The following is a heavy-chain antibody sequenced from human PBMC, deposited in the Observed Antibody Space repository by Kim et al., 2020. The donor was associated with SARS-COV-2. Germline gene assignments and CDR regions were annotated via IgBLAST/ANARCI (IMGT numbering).Heavy chain of an antibody. J-gene: IGHJ4*02. CDR2: SDK. Sequence: SDKNHVDSVRGRFTISRDNGKNSLSLQMNSLRGEDTAVYYCARDTGFRLDYWGQGALVTVSS. V-gene: IGHV3-7*01. CDR3: ARDTGFRLDY.